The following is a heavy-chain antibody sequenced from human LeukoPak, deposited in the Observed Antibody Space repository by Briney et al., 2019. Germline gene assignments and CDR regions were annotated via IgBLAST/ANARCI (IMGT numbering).Heavy chain of an antibody. J-gene: IGHJ4*02. Sequence: HPGGSLRLSCAASGFTFSDYSMNWVRQAPGKGLEWISYIGISSGNTKYADSVKGRFTISGDKAKNSLYLQMSSLRVEDTAVYYCARDYKYAFDNWGQGTLVTVSS. CDR2: IGISSGNT. D-gene: IGHD5-24*01. CDR3: ARDYKYAFDN. V-gene: IGHV3-48*01. CDR1: GFTFSDYS.